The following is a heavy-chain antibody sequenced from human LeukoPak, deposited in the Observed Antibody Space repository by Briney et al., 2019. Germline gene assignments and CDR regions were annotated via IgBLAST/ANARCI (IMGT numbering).Heavy chain of an antibody. CDR3: TKEKGPPYFDY. Sequence: PGGSLRLSCAVSGFTFNTYAMSWVRRAPGKGPEWVSAIASDGTTYYTDSVKGRFTIARDNSRNAVYLQMNNLRADDTAVYYCTKEKGPPYFDYWGQGTLVTVSS. CDR2: IASDGTT. CDR1: GFTFNTYA. J-gene: IGHJ4*02. V-gene: IGHV3-23*01.